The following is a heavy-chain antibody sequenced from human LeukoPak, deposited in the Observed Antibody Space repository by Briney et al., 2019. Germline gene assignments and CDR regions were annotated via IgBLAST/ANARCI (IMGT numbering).Heavy chain of an antibody. J-gene: IGHJ4*02. D-gene: IGHD6-13*01. Sequence: GRSLRLSCAASGFTFSRYSMRWVRQAPGKALEWVAVISYDGRNQYYTDSLKGRFTISRDNSKNTLYLQMNSLRAEDTAVYYCAKPDRRAQQPGYFDYWGQGTLVTVSS. V-gene: IGHV3-30-3*02. CDR2: ISYDGRNQ. CDR1: GFTFSRYS. CDR3: AKPDRRAQQPGYFDY.